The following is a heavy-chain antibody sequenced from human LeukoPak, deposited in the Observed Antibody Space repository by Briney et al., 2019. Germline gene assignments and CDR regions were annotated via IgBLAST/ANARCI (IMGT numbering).Heavy chain of an antibody. Sequence: ASVKVPCKASGYTFTSYDINWVRQATGQGLEWMGWMNPNSGNTGYAQKFQGRVTITRNTSISTAYMELSSLRSEDTAVYYCARGGPAAKNAFDIWGQGTMVTVSS. V-gene: IGHV1-8*03. CDR3: ARGGPAAKNAFDI. CDR1: GYTFTSYD. CDR2: MNPNSGNT. D-gene: IGHD2-2*01. J-gene: IGHJ3*02.